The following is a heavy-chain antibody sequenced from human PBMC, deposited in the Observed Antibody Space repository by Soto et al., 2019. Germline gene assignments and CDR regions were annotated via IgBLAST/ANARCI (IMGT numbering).Heavy chain of an antibody. J-gene: IGHJ6*02. Sequence: SETLSLTCTVSGGSISSYYWSWIRQPPGKGLEWIGYIYYSGSTNYNPSLKSRVTISVDTSKNQFSLKLSSVTAADTAVYYCARDRKGNNYGMDVWGQGTTVTVSS. V-gene: IGHV4-59*01. CDR3: ARDRKGNNYGMDV. CDR1: GGSISSYY. CDR2: IYYSGST.